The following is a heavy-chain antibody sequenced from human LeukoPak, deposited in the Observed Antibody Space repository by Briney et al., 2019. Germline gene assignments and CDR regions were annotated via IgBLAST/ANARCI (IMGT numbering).Heavy chain of an antibody. CDR2: VHSTGGAI. D-gene: IGHD1-26*01. J-gene: IGHJ5*02. CDR1: GYTFTSDY. Sequence: ASVRLSCKASGYTFTSDYMNWVRPAPGQGLAWMGIVHSTGGAIKYAQEFQDRLTVTRDTSTSTIYMELSSLRSEDTGVYYCAGSSHQRNWFDPWGQGTLDSVSS. V-gene: IGHV1-46*01. CDR3: AGSSHQRNWFDP.